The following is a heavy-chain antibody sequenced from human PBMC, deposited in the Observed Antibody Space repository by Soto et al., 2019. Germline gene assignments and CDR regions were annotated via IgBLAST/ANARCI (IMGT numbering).Heavy chain of an antibody. CDR2: IVVGSGNT. CDR1: GFTFTSSA. CDR3: AAIVVPAAMRYFDY. V-gene: IGHV1-58*02. J-gene: IGHJ4*02. Sequence: GASVKVSCKASGFTFTSSAMQWVRQARGQRLEWIGWIVVGSGNTNYAQKFQERVTITRDMSTSTAYMELSSLRSEDTAVYYCAAIVVPAAMRYFDYWGQGTLVTVSS. D-gene: IGHD2-2*01.